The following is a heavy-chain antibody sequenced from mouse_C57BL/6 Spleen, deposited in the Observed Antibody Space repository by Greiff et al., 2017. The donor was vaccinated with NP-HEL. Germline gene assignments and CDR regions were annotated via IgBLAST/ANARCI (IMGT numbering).Heavy chain of an antibody. CDR1: GYTFTSYW. CDR2: IYPGSGST. V-gene: IGHV1-55*01. Sequence: QVQLQQPGAELVKPGASVKMSCKASGYTFTSYWITWVKQRPGQGLEWIGDIYPGSGSTNYNEKFKSKATLTVDTSSSTAYMQLSSLTSEDSAVYYCARGEINYWYFDVWGTGTTVTVSS. CDR3: ARGEINYWYFDV. J-gene: IGHJ1*03.